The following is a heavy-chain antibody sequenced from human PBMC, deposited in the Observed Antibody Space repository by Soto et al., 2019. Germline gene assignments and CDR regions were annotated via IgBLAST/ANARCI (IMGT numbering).Heavy chain of an antibody. CDR3: AKSLLSPSCYGLHDY. D-gene: IGHD2-2*01. CDR2: ISGSGGRT. Sequence: GGSLRLSCAASEFTFSSYAMSWFRQAPGKGLEWVSTISGSGGRTYYADSVKGRFTISRDNSRNTLHLQMNSLRVEDTALYYCAKSLLSPSCYGLHDYVSQGTLVTVSS. V-gene: IGHV3-23*01. J-gene: IGHJ4*02. CDR1: EFTFSSYA.